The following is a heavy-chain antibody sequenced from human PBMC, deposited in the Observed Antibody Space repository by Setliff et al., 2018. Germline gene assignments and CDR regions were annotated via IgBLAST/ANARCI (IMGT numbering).Heavy chain of an antibody. V-gene: IGHV4-39*07. Sequence: PSETLSLTCTVSGGSVSSTSHYWGWIRQSPGKGLEWIGEISHSGNTNYNPSLNSRVSVSVDTPTNQFSLKVFSVTAADTAVYYCRFWSSYYKNDYWAQGTVVTVSS. J-gene: IGHJ4*02. CDR3: RFWSSYYKNDY. D-gene: IGHD3-3*01. CDR2: ISHSGNT. CDR1: GGSVSSTSHY.